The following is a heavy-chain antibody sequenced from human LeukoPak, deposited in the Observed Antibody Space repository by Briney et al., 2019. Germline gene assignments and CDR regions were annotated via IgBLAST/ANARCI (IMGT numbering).Heavy chain of an antibody. V-gene: IGHV3-30*18. J-gene: IGHJ6*02. Sequence: PGGSLRLSCAASGFTFSSYGMLWVRQAPGKGLEWVAVISYGGSNKYYADSVKGRFTISRDNSKNTLYLQINSLRAEDTAVYYCAKTTVTTESYYYYGMDVWGQGTTVTVSS. D-gene: IGHD4-17*01. CDR1: GFTFSSYG. CDR3: AKTTVTTESYYYYGMDV. CDR2: ISYGGSNK.